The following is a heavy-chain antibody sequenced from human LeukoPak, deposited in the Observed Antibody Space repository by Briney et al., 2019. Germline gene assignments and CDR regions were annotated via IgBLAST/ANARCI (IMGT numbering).Heavy chain of an antibody. V-gene: IGHV4-38-2*01. CDR2: IYHSGST. Sequence: SETLSLTCAVSGYSISSGYYWGWIRQPPGKGLEWIGSIYHSGSTYYNPSLKSRVTISVDTSKNQFSLKLSSVTAADTAVYHCARVQLVYPYYYYYYMDVWGKGTTVTVSS. J-gene: IGHJ6*03. D-gene: IGHD6-6*01. CDR1: GYSISSGYY. CDR3: ARVQLVYPYYYYYYMDV.